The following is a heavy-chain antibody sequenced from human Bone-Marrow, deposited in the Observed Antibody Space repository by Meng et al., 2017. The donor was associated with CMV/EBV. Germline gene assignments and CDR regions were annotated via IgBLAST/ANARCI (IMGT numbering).Heavy chain of an antibody. CDR2: ISPYNGNT. Sequence: ASVKVSCKTSGYTFASNGISWVRQAPGQGLEWMGWISPYNGNTNYEQNLQGRVTMTTDTSTSTAYMELRSLRSEDTAVYYCVVNLGDYSNYASSFDYWGQGTLVTVSS. V-gene: IGHV1-18*01. D-gene: IGHD4-11*01. J-gene: IGHJ4*02. CDR1: GYTFASNG. CDR3: VVNLGDYSNYASSFDY.